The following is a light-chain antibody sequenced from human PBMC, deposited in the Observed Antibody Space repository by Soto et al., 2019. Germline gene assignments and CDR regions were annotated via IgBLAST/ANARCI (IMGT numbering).Light chain of an antibody. CDR2: EVS. CDR1: SSDVGGYNY. Sequence: QSGLTQPASVSGSAGQSIAISCTGTSSDVGGYNYVSWYQQHPGKAPKLLLSEVSKRPSGVSDRFSGSKSGNTASLTISGLQTQDEADYYCSSFTSAYTFVFGTGTKVTVL. J-gene: IGLJ1*01. V-gene: IGLV2-14*01. CDR3: SSFTSAYTFV.